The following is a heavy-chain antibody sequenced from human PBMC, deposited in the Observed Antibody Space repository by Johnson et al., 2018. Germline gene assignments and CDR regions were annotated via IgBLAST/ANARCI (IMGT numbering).Heavy chain of an antibody. Sequence: VQLVQSGGGLVQPGGSLRLSCAASGFTFSTYSMNWVRQAPGKGLEWISYISDSSSRISYADSVKVRFTISRDNAKNSVYLQMNSLRAEDTAVYYCARDSGYGFDIWGQGTMVTVSS. J-gene: IGHJ3*02. CDR2: ISDSSSRI. CDR1: GFTFSTYS. V-gene: IGHV3-48*01. CDR3: ARDSGYGFDI. D-gene: IGHD7-27*01.